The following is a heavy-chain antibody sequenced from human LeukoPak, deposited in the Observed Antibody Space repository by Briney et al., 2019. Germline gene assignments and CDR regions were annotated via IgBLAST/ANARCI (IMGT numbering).Heavy chain of an antibody. CDR3: ARIGYNHYFDY. Sequence: ASVQVSCKASGYTFTYYYLHWLRQAPGQGLEWMGWINPNSGGTNYAQTFQGRVTMTRDTSITTAYLELSRLRSDDTAVYYCARIGYNHYFDYWGQGTLVTVSS. D-gene: IGHD1-14*01. V-gene: IGHV1-2*02. CDR2: INPNSGGT. J-gene: IGHJ4*02. CDR1: GYTFTYYY.